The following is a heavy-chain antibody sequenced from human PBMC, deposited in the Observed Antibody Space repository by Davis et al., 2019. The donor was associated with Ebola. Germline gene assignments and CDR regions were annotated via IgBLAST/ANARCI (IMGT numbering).Heavy chain of an antibody. CDR1: GYSFPCYW. Sequence: GESLKTSCKCSGYSFPCYWITWVRHMPGKGLELMGSIYPSDSYTNYHPSFQGHVSISAHKSLSIAYLQWSSLKASETDMYYCASQYWRGGACYPVGSWGQGTLVTVSS. CDR2: IYPSDSYT. J-gene: IGHJ5*02. CDR3: ASQYWRGGACYPVGS. D-gene: IGHD2-8*02. V-gene: IGHV5-10-1*01.